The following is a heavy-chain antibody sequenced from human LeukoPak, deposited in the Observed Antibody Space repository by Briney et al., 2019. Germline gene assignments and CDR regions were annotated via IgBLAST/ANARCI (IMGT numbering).Heavy chain of an antibody. V-gene: IGHV3-53*01. D-gene: IGHD3-10*01. CDR1: GFTVSSNS. Sequence: PGGSLRLSCTVSGFTVSSNSMSWVRQAPGKGLEWISFYSGTTHYSDSVKGRFTASRDNSKNTVFLQMNDLTIEDTAIYYCAKRYSDGGFDPWGQGTLVTVSS. CDR2: YSGTT. J-gene: IGHJ5*02. CDR3: AKRYSDGGFDP.